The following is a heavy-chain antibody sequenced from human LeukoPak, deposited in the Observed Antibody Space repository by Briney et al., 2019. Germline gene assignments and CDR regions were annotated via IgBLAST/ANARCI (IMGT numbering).Heavy chain of an antibody. CDR1: GFTFSSYS. D-gene: IGHD1-7*01. CDR2: ISSSSSYI. V-gene: IGHV3-21*01. CDR3: ARNSPELELPDY. J-gene: IGHJ4*02. Sequence: GGSLRLSCAASGFTFSSYSMNWVRQAPGKGLEWVSSISSSSSYIYYADSVKGRFAISRDNAKNSLYLQMNSLRAEDTAVYYCARNSPELELPDYWGQGTLVTVSS.